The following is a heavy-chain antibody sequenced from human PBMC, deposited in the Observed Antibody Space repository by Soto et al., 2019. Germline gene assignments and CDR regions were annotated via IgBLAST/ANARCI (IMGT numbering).Heavy chain of an antibody. CDR2: IYPMFGAA. Sequence: QVQLVQSGAERKKPGSAVQVSCQSSGGTFNTYAMNWVRQAPGQGPEWMGDIYPMFGAANYAPKFQVRVTITADESTGTSYMQLSSLTSEDTALYFCAREVQVHTPAFVYWGQGTLVTVSS. V-gene: IGHV1-69*19. CDR3: AREVQVHTPAFVY. J-gene: IGHJ4*02. D-gene: IGHD3-10*01. CDR1: GGTFNTYA.